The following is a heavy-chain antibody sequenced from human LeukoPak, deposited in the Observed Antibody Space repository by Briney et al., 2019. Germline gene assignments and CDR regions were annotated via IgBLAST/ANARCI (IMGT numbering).Heavy chain of an antibody. CDR2: ISGSGGST. CDR1: GFTFSSYG. Sequence: GGSLRLSCAASGFTFSSYGMHWVRQAPGKGLEWVSAISGSGGSTYYADSVKGRFTISRDNSKNTLYLQMNSLRAEDTAVYYCAKDSYDFWSGYISLDYMDVWGKGTTVTVSS. D-gene: IGHD3-3*01. V-gene: IGHV3-23*01. J-gene: IGHJ6*03. CDR3: AKDSYDFWSGYISLDYMDV.